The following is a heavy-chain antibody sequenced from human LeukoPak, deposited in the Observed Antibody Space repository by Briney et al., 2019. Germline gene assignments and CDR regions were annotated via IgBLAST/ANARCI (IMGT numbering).Heavy chain of an antibody. CDR1: GYTFSGYY. D-gene: IGHD5-24*01. CDR2: INPNSGGT. Sequence: ASVKVSCKASGYTFSGYYIHWVRQAPGQGLEWMGWINPNSGGTNYAQKFQGRVTMTRDTSISTAYMELSRLRSDDTAVYYCARREMAIYWAFDYWGQGTLVTVSS. CDR3: ARREMAIYWAFDY. V-gene: IGHV1-2*02. J-gene: IGHJ4*02.